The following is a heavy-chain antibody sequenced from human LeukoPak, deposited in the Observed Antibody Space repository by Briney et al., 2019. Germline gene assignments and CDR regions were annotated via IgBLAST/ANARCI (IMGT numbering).Heavy chain of an antibody. Sequence: GGSLRLSCAASGFTFSSYWMHWVRQAPGKGLEWVSRINSDGSITSYADSVKGRFTISRDNAKSTLYLQMNSLRAEDTAVYYCTYLVGATPFDIWGQGTMVTVSS. CDR1: GFTFSSYW. J-gene: IGHJ3*02. V-gene: IGHV3-74*01. CDR3: TYLVGATPFDI. CDR2: INSDGSIT. D-gene: IGHD1-26*01.